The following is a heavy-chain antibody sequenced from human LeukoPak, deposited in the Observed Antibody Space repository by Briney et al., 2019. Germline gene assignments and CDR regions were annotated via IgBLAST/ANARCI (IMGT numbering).Heavy chain of an antibody. J-gene: IGHJ4*02. CDR2: ISYDGSNK. D-gene: IGHD3-10*01. CDR3: ANENYYGSGSYPDY. Sequence: WXXXXXGXGLEWVALISYDGSNKYYADSVKGRFTISRDNSKNTLYLQMNSLRAEDTAVYYCANENYYGSGSYPDYWGQGTLVTVSS. V-gene: IGHV3-30*18.